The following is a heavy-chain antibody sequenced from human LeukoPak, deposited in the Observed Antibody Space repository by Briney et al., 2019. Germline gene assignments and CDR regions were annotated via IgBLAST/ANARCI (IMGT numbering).Heavy chain of an antibody. CDR1: GFTFGEND. J-gene: IGHJ4*02. CDR2: IRSKPYGETT. D-gene: IGHD4-11*01. V-gene: IGHV3-49*04. CDR3: TRAGNDYNNYQSPY. Sequence: GGSLRLSCTVSGFTFGENDMSWARQAPGKGLEWVGIIRSKPYGETTEYAASVKGRFTISRDDDKSIAFLQLNSLKTEDTAVYYCTRAGNDYNNYQSPYWGQGTLVTVAS.